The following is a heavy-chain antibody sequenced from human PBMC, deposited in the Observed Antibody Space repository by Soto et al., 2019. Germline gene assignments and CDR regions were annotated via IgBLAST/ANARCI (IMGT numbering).Heavy chain of an antibody. Sequence: QVQLQESGPGLVKPSQTLSLTCTVSGGSISSGGYYWSWIRQHPGKGLEWIGYIYYSGSTYYNPSRWRRDTLSVTPCKNHSSQKRSSVTAPDTAVDYCARARGYGGTAAFDLWGQGTMVTVSS. CDR1: GGSISSGGYY. CDR3: ARARGYGGTAAFDL. J-gene: IGHJ3*01. CDR2: IYYSGST. D-gene: IGHD5-12*01. V-gene: IGHV4-31*03.